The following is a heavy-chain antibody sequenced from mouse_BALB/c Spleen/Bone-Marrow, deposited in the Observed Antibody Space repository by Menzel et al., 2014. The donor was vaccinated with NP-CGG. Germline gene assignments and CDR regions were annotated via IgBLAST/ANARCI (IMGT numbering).Heavy chain of an antibody. V-gene: IGHV2-9*02. J-gene: IGHJ4*01. CDR3: ARGSFFYSMDY. CDR1: GFSLASYG. CDR2: MWAGGST. Sequence: VNLVESGPGLVAPSQSLSITCTISGFSLASYGVHWVRQPPGKGLEWLGVMWAGGSTNYNSALMSKLSISKDNSESQVFLKMNSLQTHDTAMYYCARGSFFYSMDYWGQGPSLTVSS.